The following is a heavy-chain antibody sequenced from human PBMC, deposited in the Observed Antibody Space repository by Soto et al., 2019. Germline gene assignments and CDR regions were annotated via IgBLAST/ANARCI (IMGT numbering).Heavy chain of an antibody. CDR3: ARAPITMIIVVSYYFDY. D-gene: IGHD3-22*01. CDR1: GYTFTNYA. CDR2: INAGNGNT. V-gene: IGHV1-3*05. J-gene: IGHJ4*02. Sequence: QVQVVQSGAEEKKPGASVKVSCKASGYTFTNYAMHWVRQAPGQRLEWMGWINAGNGNTKYSQKFQGRITITGDTSASTAYMELSSLRSEDTAVYYCARAPITMIIVVSYYFDYWGQGTLVTVSS.